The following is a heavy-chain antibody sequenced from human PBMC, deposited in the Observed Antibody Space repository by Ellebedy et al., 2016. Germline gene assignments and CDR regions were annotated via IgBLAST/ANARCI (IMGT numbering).Heavy chain of an antibody. CDR1: GYSFTSYW. Sequence: GGSLRLSXKGSGYSFTSYWISWVRQMPGKGLEWMGRIDPSDSYTNYSPSFQGHVTISADKSISTAYLQWSSLKASDTAMYYCAADPSGWYPLYGMDVWGQGTTVTVSS. D-gene: IGHD6-19*01. CDR3: AADPSGWYPLYGMDV. CDR2: IDPSDSYT. V-gene: IGHV5-10-1*01. J-gene: IGHJ6*02.